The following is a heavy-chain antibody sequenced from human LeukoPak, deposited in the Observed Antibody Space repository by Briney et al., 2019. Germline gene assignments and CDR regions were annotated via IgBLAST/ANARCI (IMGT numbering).Heavy chain of an antibody. CDR2: ISSSSSYI. J-gene: IGHJ4*02. D-gene: IGHD3-9*01. Sequence: GGSLRLSCAASGFTFSSYSMNWVRQAPGKGLEWVSSISSSSSYIYYADSVKGRFTISRDNAKNSLYLQMNSLRAEDTAVYYCARRKYYDILTGYPDYFDYWGQGTLVTVSS. V-gene: IGHV3-21*01. CDR3: ARRKYYDILTGYPDYFDY. CDR1: GFTFSSYS.